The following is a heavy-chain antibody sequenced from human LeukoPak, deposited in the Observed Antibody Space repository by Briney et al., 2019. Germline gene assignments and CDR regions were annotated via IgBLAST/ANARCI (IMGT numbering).Heavy chain of an antibody. Sequence: PSETLSLTCTVSGGSISSYYWSWIRQPAGKGLEWIGRIYTSGSTNYNPSLKSRVTMSVDTSKNQFSLKLSSVTAADTAVYYCARDPSSWYPGDDWYFDLWGRGTLVTVSS. J-gene: IGHJ2*01. CDR2: IYTSGST. V-gene: IGHV4-4*07. CDR3: ARDPSSWYPGDDWYFDL. CDR1: GGSISSYY. D-gene: IGHD6-13*01.